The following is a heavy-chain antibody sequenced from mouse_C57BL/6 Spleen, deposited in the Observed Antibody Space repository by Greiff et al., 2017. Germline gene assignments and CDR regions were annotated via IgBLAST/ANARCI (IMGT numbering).Heavy chain of an antibody. CDR2: INPNYGTT. Sequence: EVQLQQSGPELVKPGASVKISCKASGYSFTDYNMNWVKQSNGKSLEWIGVINPNYGTTSYNQKFKGKATLTVDQSSSTAYMQLHSLTSEDSAVYYCARSSITTVVAPEYFDVWGTGTTVTVSS. V-gene: IGHV1-39*01. CDR3: ARSSITTVVAPEYFDV. J-gene: IGHJ1*03. D-gene: IGHD1-1*01. CDR1: GYSFTDYN.